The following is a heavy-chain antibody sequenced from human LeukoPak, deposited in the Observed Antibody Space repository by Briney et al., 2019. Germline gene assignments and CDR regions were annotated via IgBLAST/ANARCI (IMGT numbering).Heavy chain of an antibody. Sequence: GGSLRLSCAASGFTFSSYSMKWVRQAPGKGLEWVSYISSSSSTIYYADSVKGRFTISRDNVKNTLYLQMNSLRAEDTAVYYCARDAPPVVWGQGALVTVSS. CDR1: GFTFSSYS. J-gene: IGHJ4*02. CDR3: ARDAPPVV. D-gene: IGHD2-15*01. CDR2: ISSSSSTI. V-gene: IGHV3-48*04.